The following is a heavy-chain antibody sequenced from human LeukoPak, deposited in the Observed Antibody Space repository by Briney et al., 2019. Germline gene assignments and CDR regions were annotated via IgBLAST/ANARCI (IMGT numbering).Heavy chain of an antibody. D-gene: IGHD2-15*01. CDR1: GFTFSSYA. V-gene: IGHV3-30*04. Sequence: PGRSLRLSCAASGFTFSSYAMHWVRQAPGKGLEWVAVLSYDGSNKYYADSVKGRFTISRDNSKNTLYLQMNSLRAEDTAVYYCARDPYCSGGSCTAGFDYWGPGTLVTVSS. J-gene: IGHJ4*02. CDR2: LSYDGSNK. CDR3: ARDPYCSGGSCTAGFDY.